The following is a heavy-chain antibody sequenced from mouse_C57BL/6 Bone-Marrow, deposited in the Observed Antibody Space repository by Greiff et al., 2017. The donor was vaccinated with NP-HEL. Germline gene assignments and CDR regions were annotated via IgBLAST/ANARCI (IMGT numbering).Heavy chain of an antibody. D-gene: IGHD4-1*01. Sequence: QVQLQQPGAELVKPGASVKLSCKASGYTFTSYWMHWVKQRPGQGLEWIGMIHPNSGSTNYNEKFKSKATLTVDTSSSTAYMQLSSLTSEDSAVYYCARVLGSAWFAYWGQGTLVTVSA. V-gene: IGHV1-64*01. CDR2: IHPNSGST. CDR3: ARVLGSAWFAY. J-gene: IGHJ3*01. CDR1: GYTFTSYW.